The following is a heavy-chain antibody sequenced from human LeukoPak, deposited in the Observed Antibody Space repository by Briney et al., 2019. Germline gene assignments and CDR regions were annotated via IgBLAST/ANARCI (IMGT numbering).Heavy chain of an antibody. J-gene: IGHJ3*02. V-gene: IGHV4-34*01. CDR3: ARGLYDYVWGSYRYAFDI. Sequence: SETLSLTCAVYGGSFSGYYWSWIRQPPGKGPEWIGEINHSGSTNYNPSLKSRVTISVDTSKNQFSLKLSSVTAADTAVYYCARGLYDYVWGSYRYAFDIWGQGTTVTVSS. D-gene: IGHD3-16*02. CDR2: INHSGST. CDR1: GGSFSGYY.